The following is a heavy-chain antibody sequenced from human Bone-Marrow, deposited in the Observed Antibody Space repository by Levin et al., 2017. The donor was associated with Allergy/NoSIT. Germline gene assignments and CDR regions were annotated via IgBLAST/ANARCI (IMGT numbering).Heavy chain of an antibody. V-gene: IGHV3-15*01. CDR3: TTDRYCSSTSCSIDY. J-gene: IGHJ4*02. CDR1: GFTFSNAW. D-gene: IGHD2-2*01. Sequence: GESLKISCAASGFTFSNAWMSWVRQAPGKGLEWVGRIKSKTDGGTTDYAAPVKGRFTISRDDSKNTLYLQMNSLKTEDTAVYYCTTDRYCSSTSCSIDYWGQGTLVTVSS. CDR2: IKSKTDGGTT.